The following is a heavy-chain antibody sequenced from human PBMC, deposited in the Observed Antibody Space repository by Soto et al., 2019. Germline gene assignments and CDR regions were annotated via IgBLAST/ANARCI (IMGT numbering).Heavy chain of an antibody. Sequence: TGGSLRLSCAASGFNFSSYWMHWVRQAPGKGLVWVSRINSDGSSTSYADSVKGRFTISRDNAKNTLYLQMNSLRAEDTAVYYCARASGWTRDLLDYWGQGTLVTVSS. J-gene: IGHJ4*02. CDR2: INSDGSST. V-gene: IGHV3-74*01. CDR3: ARASGWTRDLLDY. CDR1: GFNFSSYW. D-gene: IGHD6-19*01.